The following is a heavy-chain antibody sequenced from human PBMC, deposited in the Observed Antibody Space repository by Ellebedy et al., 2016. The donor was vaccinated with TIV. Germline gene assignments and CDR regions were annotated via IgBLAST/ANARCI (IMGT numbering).Heavy chain of an antibody. Sequence: GGSLRLSCAASGFVLRPYVMHWVRQAPGKGLEWVALISSDGSDKYYADSVRGRFTISRDSSKNTVYLQMNSLRGEDTAVYYCARRDRVVGTDYWGQGTLVTVSS. CDR2: ISSDGSDK. CDR3: ARRDRVVGTDY. V-gene: IGHV3-30*14. J-gene: IGHJ4*02. D-gene: IGHD1-1*01. CDR1: GFVLRPYV.